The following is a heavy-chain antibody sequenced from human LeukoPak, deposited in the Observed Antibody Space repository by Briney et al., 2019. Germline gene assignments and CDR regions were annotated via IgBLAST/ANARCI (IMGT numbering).Heavy chain of an antibody. J-gene: IGHJ4*02. CDR2: ISGSGGST. CDR1: GFTFSSYA. CDR3: AKGHPFLEWLFTNFDY. V-gene: IGHV3-23*01. Sequence: GGSLRLSCAASGFTFSSYAMSWVRQAPGNGLEWVSAISGSGGSTYYADSVKGRFTISRDNSKNTLYLQMNSLRAEDTAVYYCAKGHPFLEWLFTNFDYWGQGTLVTVSS. D-gene: IGHD3-3*01.